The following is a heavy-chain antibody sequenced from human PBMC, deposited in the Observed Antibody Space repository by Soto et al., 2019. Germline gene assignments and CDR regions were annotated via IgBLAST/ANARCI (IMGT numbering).Heavy chain of an antibody. CDR1: GGTFSSYA. V-gene: IGHV1-69*13. CDR3: ARDNWNRHYYYYGMDV. Sequence: SVKVSCKASGGTFSSYAISWVRQAPGQGLEWMGGIIPIFGTANYAQKFRGRVTITADESTSTAYMELSSLRSEDTAVYYCARDNWNRHYYYYGMDVWGQGTTVTVSS. CDR2: IIPIFGTA. J-gene: IGHJ6*02. D-gene: IGHD1-20*01.